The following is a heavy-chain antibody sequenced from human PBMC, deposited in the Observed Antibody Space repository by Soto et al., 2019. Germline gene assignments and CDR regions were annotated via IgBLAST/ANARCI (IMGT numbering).Heavy chain of an antibody. V-gene: IGHV3-30*18. CDR1: GFTFSSYG. D-gene: IGHD5-18*01. CDR2: ISYDGSNK. J-gene: IGHJ4*02. CDR3: AKGSEVWLLDY. Sequence: GGSLRLSCAVSGFTFSSYGMHWVRQAPGKGLEWVAVISYDGSNKYYADSVKGRFTISRDNSKNTLYLQMNSLRAEDTAVYYCAKGSEVWLLDYWGQGTLVTVSS.